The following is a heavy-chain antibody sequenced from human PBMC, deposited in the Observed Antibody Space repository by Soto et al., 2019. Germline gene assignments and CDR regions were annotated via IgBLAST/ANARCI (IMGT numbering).Heavy chain of an antibody. J-gene: IGHJ4*02. D-gene: IGHD5-18*01. CDR2: ISYDGSNK. V-gene: IGHV3-30-3*01. CDR3: ASAVRGYSYGHLDY. Sequence: QPGGSLRLSCAASGFTFSSYAMHWVRQAPGKGLEWVAVISYDGSNKYYADSVKGRFTISRDNSKNTLYLQMNSLRAEDTAVYYCASAVRGYSYGHLDYWGQGTLVTVSS. CDR1: GFTFSSYA.